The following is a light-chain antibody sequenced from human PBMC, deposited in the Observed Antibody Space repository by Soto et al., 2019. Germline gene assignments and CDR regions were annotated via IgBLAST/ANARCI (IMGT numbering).Light chain of an antibody. V-gene: IGKV3-20*01. CDR3: QHYDTSPLYT. CDR2: GAS. J-gene: IGKJ2*01. Sequence: EITLTQSPGTLSLSPGERATLSCRASQSISSTYLAWYQQKPGQAPRLLIYGASSRATGIPDRFSGSGSGTDFTLTISRLEPEDFVVYDCQHYDTSPLYTFGQGTKLEIK. CDR1: QSISSTY.